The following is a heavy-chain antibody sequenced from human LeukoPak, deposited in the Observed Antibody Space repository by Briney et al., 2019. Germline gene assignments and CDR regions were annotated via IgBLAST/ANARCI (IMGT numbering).Heavy chain of an antibody. V-gene: IGHV3-72*01. D-gene: IGHD6-19*01. Sequence: GGSLRLSCVGSGFTFSDHYMDWVRQAPGKGLEWVGRSRNKANSYTTQYAASVKGRFTISRDDSKNSLYLQMNSLKTEDTAVYYCAISSGWYYFHYWGQGTLVTISS. CDR2: SRNKANSYTT. CDR1: GFTFSDHY. J-gene: IGHJ4*02. CDR3: AISSGWYYFHY.